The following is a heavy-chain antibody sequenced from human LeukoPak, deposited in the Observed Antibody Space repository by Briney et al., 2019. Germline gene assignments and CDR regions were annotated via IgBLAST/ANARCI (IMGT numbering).Heavy chain of an antibody. Sequence: GGSLRLSCAASGFTFSSFAMSWVRQAPGKGLEWVSTITDSGDSTYSADSVKGRFTISRDNSKNTLYLQMNSLRAEDTAVYYCARDRNFGCSGGSCYGVFDCWGQGTLVTVSS. J-gene: IGHJ4*02. D-gene: IGHD2-15*01. CDR2: ITDSGDST. CDR3: ARDRNFGCSGGSCYGVFDC. CDR1: GFTFSSFA. V-gene: IGHV3-23*01.